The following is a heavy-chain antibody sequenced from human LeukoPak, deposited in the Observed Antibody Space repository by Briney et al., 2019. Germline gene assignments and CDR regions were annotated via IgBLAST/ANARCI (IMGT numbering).Heavy chain of an antibody. D-gene: IGHD6-25*01. Sequence: PSETLSLTCAVYGGSFSGYYWSWIRQPPGKGLEWIGEINHSGSTNYNPSLKSRVTISVDTPKNQFSLKLNSVTAADTAVYYRARVSAKQWGFDPWGQGTLVTVSS. V-gene: IGHV4-34*01. CDR3: ARVSAKQWGFDP. CDR1: GGSFSGYY. CDR2: INHSGST. J-gene: IGHJ5*02.